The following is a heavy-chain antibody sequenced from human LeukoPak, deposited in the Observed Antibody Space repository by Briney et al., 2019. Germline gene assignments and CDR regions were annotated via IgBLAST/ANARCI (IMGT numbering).Heavy chain of an antibody. CDR2: ISGGTT. CDR1: GFTFCDYL. J-gene: IGHJ4*02. Sequence: GGSLRLSCTASGFTFCDYLMSWVRQAPGKGRGWKGFISGGTTEYAASVKGRFTISRDDSTSIAYLQMNSLTTEDTAVYYCSRGSGWLSVYWGQGTLVTVSS. D-gene: IGHD6-19*01. CDR3: SRGSGWLSVY. V-gene: IGHV3-49*04.